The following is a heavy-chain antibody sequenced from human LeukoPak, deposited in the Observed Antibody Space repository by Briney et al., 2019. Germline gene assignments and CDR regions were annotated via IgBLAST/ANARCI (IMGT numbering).Heavy chain of an antibody. CDR1: GLTFSSYA. J-gene: IGHJ4*02. V-gene: IGHV3-64D*06. D-gene: IGHD3-10*01. CDR3: VKDLAGTYSFDY. CDR2: ISKNEDST. Sequence: PGGSLRLSCAASGLTFSSYAMSWVRQAPGKGLEYVSGISKNEDSTFYADSMQARFTISRDNYNNKLFLQMNSVRPEDTAVYFCVKDLAGTYSFDYWGQGARVTVSS.